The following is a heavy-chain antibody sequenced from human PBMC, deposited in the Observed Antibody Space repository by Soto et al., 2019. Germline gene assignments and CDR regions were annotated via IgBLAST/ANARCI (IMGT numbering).Heavy chain of an antibody. CDR3: VTAVRTRLDN. D-gene: IGHD3-10*01. CDR1: GGSISSYY. J-gene: IGHJ4*02. Sequence: SETLSLTCTVSGGSISSYYWSWIRQPPGKGLEWIGYISYSGNPKYNPSLKSRVTISVDTSKNQFSLKLSSVAAADTAVYYCVTAVRTRLDNWGPGTLVTVSS. V-gene: IGHV4-59*08. CDR2: ISYSGNP.